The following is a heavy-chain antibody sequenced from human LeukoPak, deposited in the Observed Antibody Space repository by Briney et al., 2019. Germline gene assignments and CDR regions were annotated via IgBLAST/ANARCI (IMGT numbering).Heavy chain of an antibody. V-gene: IGHV5-51*01. Sequence: GESLKISCKGSGYSFTTYWIAWVGQMPGKSLEWMGIIYPRDSDTRYSPSFQGQVTISADKSINTAYLQWSSLKASDTAMYYCARWSGSPAFDIWGQGTMVTVSS. D-gene: IGHD1-26*01. CDR2: IYPRDSDT. J-gene: IGHJ3*02. CDR3: ARWSGSPAFDI. CDR1: GYSFTTYW.